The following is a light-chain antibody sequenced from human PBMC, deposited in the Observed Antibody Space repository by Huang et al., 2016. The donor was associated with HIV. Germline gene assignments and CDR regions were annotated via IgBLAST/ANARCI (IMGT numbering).Light chain of an antibody. CDR2: DAA. J-gene: IGKJ2*01. CDR3: HQRNNWPPA. V-gene: IGKV3-11*01. CDR1: HRVSSY. Sequence: EVVLTQAPATLSLSPGERATLSCRASHRVSSYLAWYQQKPGQAPRLLIYDAASMASGIPARFSGSGSGAVFTLTISSLEPVYFSVYYCHQRNNWPPAFGQGTKLEIK.